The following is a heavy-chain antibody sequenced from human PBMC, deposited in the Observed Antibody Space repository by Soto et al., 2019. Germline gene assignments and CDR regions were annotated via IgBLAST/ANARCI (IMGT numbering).Heavy chain of an antibody. CDR2: IYYSGST. V-gene: IGHV4-39*01. Sequence: SETLSLTCTVSGGSISSSSYYWGWIRQPPGKGLEWIGSIYYSGSTYYNPSLKSRVTISVDTSKNQFSLKLSSVTAADTAVYYCASPISRYCSGGSCYPTKYYFDYWGQGTLVTVSS. D-gene: IGHD2-15*01. CDR1: GGSISSSSYY. CDR3: ASPISRYCSGGSCYPTKYYFDY. J-gene: IGHJ4*02.